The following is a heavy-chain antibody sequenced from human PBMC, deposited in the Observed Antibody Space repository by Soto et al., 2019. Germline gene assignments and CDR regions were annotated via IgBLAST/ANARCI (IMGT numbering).Heavy chain of an antibody. D-gene: IGHD3-22*01. CDR3: ARDSPLYYYDTSGYYWGYFDY. CDR1: GGSISSGDYY. CDR2: IYNSRST. V-gene: IGHV4-31*03. J-gene: IGHJ4*02. Sequence: SETLSLTCTVSGGSISSGDYYWSWIRQHPGKGLEWIGYIYNSRSTYYNPSLKSRVTISVDTSKNQLSLNPSSVTAADTAVYYCARDSPLYYYDTSGYYWGYFDYWGQGTLVTVSS.